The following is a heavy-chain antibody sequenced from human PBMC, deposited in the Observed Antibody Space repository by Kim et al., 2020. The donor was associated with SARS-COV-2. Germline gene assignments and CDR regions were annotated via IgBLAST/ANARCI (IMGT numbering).Heavy chain of an antibody. J-gene: IGHJ4*02. D-gene: IGHD1-26*01. CDR3: ARAIPLLRGATNGVAFDY. V-gene: IGHV3-74*01. CDR1: GFTFSSYW. Sequence: GGSLRLSCAASGFTFSSYWMHWVRQAPGKGLVWVSRINSDGSSTSYADSVKGRFTISRDNAKNTLYLQMNSLRAEDTAVYYCARAIPLLRGATNGVAFDYWGQGTLVTVSS. CDR2: INSDGSST.